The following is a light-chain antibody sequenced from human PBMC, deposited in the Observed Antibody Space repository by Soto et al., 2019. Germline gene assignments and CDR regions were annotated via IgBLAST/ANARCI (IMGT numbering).Light chain of an antibody. CDR2: HAS. CDR3: QQYHNWPPWT. Sequence: EIVMSQSPATLSVSPGERATLSCRASQSVSSHLAWYQQKPGQAPRLLIYHASTRPTGVPARFSGSGSGTEFTLTINSLQSEDFAIYYCQQYHNWPPWTFGQGTKVDIK. V-gene: IGKV3-15*01. CDR1: QSVSSH. J-gene: IGKJ1*01.